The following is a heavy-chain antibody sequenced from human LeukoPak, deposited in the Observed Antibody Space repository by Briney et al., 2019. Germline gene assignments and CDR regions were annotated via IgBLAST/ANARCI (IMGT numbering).Heavy chain of an antibody. Sequence: GGSLRLSCAASGFTFRNQWMHWVRQAPGKGLVWVSRINSDGSGTDYADSVKGRFTISRDNARNTLYLQMSSLRAEDTAVYYCAKGWNYNYFGPWGQGTLVTVSS. J-gene: IGHJ5*02. V-gene: IGHV3-74*01. D-gene: IGHD1-7*01. CDR3: AKGWNYNYFGP. CDR1: GFTFRNQW. CDR2: INSDGSGT.